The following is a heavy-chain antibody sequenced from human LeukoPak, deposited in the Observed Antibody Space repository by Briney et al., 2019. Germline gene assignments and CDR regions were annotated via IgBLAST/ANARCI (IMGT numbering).Heavy chain of an antibody. Sequence: GGSLRLSCAASGFTFSSYWMSWVRQAPGKGLEWVANIKQDGSEKYYVDSVKGRFTISRDNAKNSLYLQMNSLRAEDTALYYCAKSYYYDSSGFMSHWGQGTLVTVSS. D-gene: IGHD3-22*01. J-gene: IGHJ4*02. CDR3: AKSYYYDSSGFMSH. CDR1: GFTFSSYW. V-gene: IGHV3-7*03. CDR2: IKQDGSEK.